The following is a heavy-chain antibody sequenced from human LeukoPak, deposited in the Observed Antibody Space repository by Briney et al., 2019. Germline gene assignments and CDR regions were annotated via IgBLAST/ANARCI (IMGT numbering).Heavy chain of an antibody. CDR3: ARGGVISSSWYYFDY. J-gene: IGHJ4*02. CDR1: GFTFSSYS. D-gene: IGHD6-13*01. CDR2: ISSSSSYI. V-gene: IGHV3-21*01. Sequence: GGSLRLSCAASGFTFSSYSMNWVRQAPGKGLEWVSSISSSSSYIYYADSVKGRFTISRDNAKNSLYLQMNSLRAEDTAVYYCARGGVISSSWYYFDYWGQGTLVTVSS.